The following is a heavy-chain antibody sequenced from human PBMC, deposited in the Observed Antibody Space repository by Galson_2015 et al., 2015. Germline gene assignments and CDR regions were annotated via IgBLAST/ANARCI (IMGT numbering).Heavy chain of an antibody. V-gene: IGHV3-23*01. Sequence: SLRLSCAASGFTFSSYAMSWVRQVPGKGLEWVSAISGGGGNTYYADSVKGRFTISRDISKNTLYLQMDSLRAEDTAVYYCAKNQRHCGDYRVPFDCWGQGMLVTVSS. CDR1: GFTFSSYA. CDR3: AKNQRHCGDYRVPFDC. D-gene: IGHD4-17*01. CDR2: ISGGGGNT. J-gene: IGHJ4*02.